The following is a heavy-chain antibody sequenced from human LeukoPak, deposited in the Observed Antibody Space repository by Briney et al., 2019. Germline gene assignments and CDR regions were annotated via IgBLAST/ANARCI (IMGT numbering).Heavy chain of an antibody. V-gene: IGHV3-23*01. CDR1: GNTFSSYA. D-gene: IGHD3-22*01. Sequence: GGSLRLSCAASGNTFSSYAMSWVRQAPGKGLEWVSASSGSGGSTYFADSVKGRFTISRDNSKNTLYLQMNSLRAEDTAVYYCAKLYYYDSSGYYYFSRLDVWGKGTTVTVSS. CDR2: SSGSGGST. CDR3: AKLYYYDSSGYYYFSRLDV. J-gene: IGHJ6*04.